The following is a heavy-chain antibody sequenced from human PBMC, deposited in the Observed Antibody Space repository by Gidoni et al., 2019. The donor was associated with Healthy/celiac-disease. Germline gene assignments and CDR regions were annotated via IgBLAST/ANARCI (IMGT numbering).Heavy chain of an antibody. V-gene: IGHV3-30-3*01. J-gene: IGHJ4*02. CDR3: ARVFDSSGYYFGPLDY. CDR2: ISYDGSNK. Sequence: QVQLVESGGGVVQPGRSLRLSCAASGFTFSSYAMHWVRQAPGKGLEWVAVISYDGSNKYYADSVKGRFTISRDNSKNTLYLQMNSLRAEDTAVYYCARVFDSSGYYFGPLDYWGQGTLVTVSS. D-gene: IGHD3-22*01. CDR1: GFTFSSYA.